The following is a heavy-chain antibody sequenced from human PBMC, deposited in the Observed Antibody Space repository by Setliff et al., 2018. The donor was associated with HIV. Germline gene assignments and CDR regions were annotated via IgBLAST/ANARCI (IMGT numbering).Heavy chain of an antibody. CDR1: GGSIRGDDYY. CDR2: VFHTGST. Sequence: SETLSLTCTVSGGSIRGDDYYWTWIRQHPGKGLEWIGYVFHTGSTNYNPSLKSRVTISVDTSKNQFSLKLSSVTAADTAVYYCTRRDVTTGMDSWGPGILVTVSS. CDR3: TRRDVTTGMDS. J-gene: IGHJ4*02. D-gene: IGHD4-17*01. V-gene: IGHV4-30-4*08.